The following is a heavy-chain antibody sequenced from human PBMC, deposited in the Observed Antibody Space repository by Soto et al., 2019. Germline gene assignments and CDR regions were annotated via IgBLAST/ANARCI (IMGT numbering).Heavy chain of an antibody. J-gene: IGHJ6*02. Sequence: GWSLRLSCAASVFTFSSYSMNWVRQAPGKGLEWISYISSSASAIYYADFLKGRFTISRDDAKNSLYLQMNGLRDEDTAVYYCARDLPLARWVGGMDVWGQGTTVTVSS. V-gene: IGHV3-48*02. CDR1: VFTFSSYS. CDR3: ARDLPLARWVGGMDV. D-gene: IGHD1-26*01. CDR2: ISSSASAI.